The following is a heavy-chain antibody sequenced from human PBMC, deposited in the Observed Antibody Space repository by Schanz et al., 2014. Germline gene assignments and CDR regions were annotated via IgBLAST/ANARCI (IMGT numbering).Heavy chain of an antibody. D-gene: IGHD3-10*01. CDR2: SKNKAARYTT. J-gene: IGHJ4*02. CDR1: GFTFRDYY. CDR3: VVWFGGVRNS. V-gene: IGHV3-72*01. Sequence: VQLVESGGGFVKPGGSLRLSCVASGFTFRDYYMSWIRQAPGQGLEWVGRSKNKAARYTTEYAASVRGRFTTSRDDSKNSLYLQMTSLKTEETAVYYCVVWFGGVRNSWGQGTLVTVSS.